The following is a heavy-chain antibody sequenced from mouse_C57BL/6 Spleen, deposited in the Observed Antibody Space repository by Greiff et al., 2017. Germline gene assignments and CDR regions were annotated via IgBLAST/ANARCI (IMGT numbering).Heavy chain of an antibody. CDR3: ARGGNYGDYYAMDY. CDR1: GYTFTNYW. Sequence: VQVVESGAELVRPGTSVKMSCKASGYTFTNYWIGWAKQRPGHGLEWIGDIYPGGGYTNYNEKFKGKATLTADKSSSTAYMQFSSLTSEDSAIYYCARGGNYGDYYAMDYWGQGTSVTVSS. J-gene: IGHJ4*01. D-gene: IGHD2-1*01. CDR2: IYPGGGYT. V-gene: IGHV1-63*01.